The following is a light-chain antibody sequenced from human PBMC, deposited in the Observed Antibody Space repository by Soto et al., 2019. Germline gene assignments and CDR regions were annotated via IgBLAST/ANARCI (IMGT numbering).Light chain of an antibody. V-gene: IGLV2-14*01. J-gene: IGLJ1*01. CDR1: SSDVGGYNY. Sequence: QSALTQPASVSGSPGQSITISCTGTSSDVGGYNYVSWYQQHPGEAPKLMIFEVSKRPSGASSRFSGSKSGNTASLIISGLQAEDEADYYCSSYTSSSSLYVFGTGTKVTVL. CDR3: SSYTSSSSLYV. CDR2: EVS.